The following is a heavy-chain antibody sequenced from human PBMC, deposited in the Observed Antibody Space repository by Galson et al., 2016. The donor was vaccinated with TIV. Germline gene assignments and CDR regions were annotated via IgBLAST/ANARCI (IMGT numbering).Heavy chain of an antibody. CDR3: ARDLRFCGNVCYLYYFYGMDV. D-gene: IGHD2-21*01. Sequence: SLRLSCAASGFSVSSNYMSWVRQAPGKGLEWVAIIYSGGATYFADSVKGRFIISRDNSKNTVYLQMNSLRAEDTGVYYCARDLRFCGNVCYLYYFYGMDVWGQGTTVTVSS. V-gene: IGHV3-66*02. CDR2: IYSGGAT. CDR1: GFSVSSNY. J-gene: IGHJ6*02.